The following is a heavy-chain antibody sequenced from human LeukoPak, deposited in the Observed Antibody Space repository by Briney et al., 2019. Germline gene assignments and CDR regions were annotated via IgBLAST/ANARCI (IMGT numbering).Heavy chain of an antibody. CDR3: ARRSMTGTYYFDY. D-gene: IGHD1-1*01. Sequence: GGSLRLSCAASGFTFNNYAMSWVRQAPGKGLEWVSSLSANGANTYSADSVKGRFIISRDNSKNTLYLQVNSLRPEDTAVYYCARRSMTGTYYFDYWGQGTLVTVSS. CDR1: GFTFNNYA. CDR2: LSANGANT. V-gene: IGHV3-23*01. J-gene: IGHJ4*02.